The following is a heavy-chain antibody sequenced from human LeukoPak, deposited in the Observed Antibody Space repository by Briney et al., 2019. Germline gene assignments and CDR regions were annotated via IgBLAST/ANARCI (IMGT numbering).Heavy chain of an antibody. J-gene: IGHJ4*02. V-gene: IGHV4-59*01. CDR3: ARGQKYRNGYTVTELGSGYFDY. Sequence: SETLSLTCTVSGGSISTYYWSWIRQPPGKGLEWIGYIYYSGRTSYNPSLKSRVTISVDTSKNHFSLTLSSVTAADTAVYYCARGQKYRNGYTVTELGSGYFDYWGQGTLVTVSS. CDR2: IYYSGRT. D-gene: IGHD5-18*01. CDR1: GGSISTYY.